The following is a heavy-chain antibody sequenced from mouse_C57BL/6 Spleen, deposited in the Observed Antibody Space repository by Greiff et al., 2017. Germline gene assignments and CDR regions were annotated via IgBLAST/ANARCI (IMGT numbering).Heavy chain of an antibody. D-gene: IGHD1-1*01. J-gene: IGHJ2*01. V-gene: IGHV1-82*01. CDR3: ARSGLTTVVSDY. Sequence: QLQQSLPALFPPFTSLHIPHNSSHYSFIISFMNWVKQSPGKGLEWIGRIYPGDGDTNYNGKFKGKATLTADKSSSTAYMQLSSLTSEDSAVYFCARSGLTTVVSDYWGKGTTLKVSS. CDR2: IYPGDGDT. CDR1: HYSFIISF.